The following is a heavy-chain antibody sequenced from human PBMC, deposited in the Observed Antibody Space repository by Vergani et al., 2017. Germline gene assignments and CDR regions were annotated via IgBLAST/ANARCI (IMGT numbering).Heavy chain of an antibody. CDR3: AKDRHVVVASYYFDY. J-gene: IGHJ4*02. Sequence: EVQLVESGGGLVQPGRSLRLSCAASGFTFDDYAMHWVRQAPGKGLEWVSAISGSGGSTYYADSVKGRFTISRDNSKNTLYLQMNSLRAEDTAVYYCAKDRHVVVASYYFDYWGQGTLVTVSS. D-gene: IGHD3-22*01. V-gene: IGHV3-23*04. CDR1: GFTFDDYA. CDR2: ISGSGGST.